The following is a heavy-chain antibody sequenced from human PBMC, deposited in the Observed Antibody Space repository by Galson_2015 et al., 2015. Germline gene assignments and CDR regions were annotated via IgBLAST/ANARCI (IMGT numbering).Heavy chain of an antibody. Sequence: LRLSCAASGFTFSSYAMSWVRQAPGKGPECVSALSNSGTVTYYADSVKGRFTISRDNSKNTVYLQMNGLRVEDTAVYYCAKDSRNSPRYGIDVWGQGTTVTVSS. CDR3: AKDSRNSPRYGIDV. V-gene: IGHV3-23*01. J-gene: IGHJ6*02. CDR2: LSNSGTVT. D-gene: IGHD1/OR15-1a*01. CDR1: GFTFSSYA.